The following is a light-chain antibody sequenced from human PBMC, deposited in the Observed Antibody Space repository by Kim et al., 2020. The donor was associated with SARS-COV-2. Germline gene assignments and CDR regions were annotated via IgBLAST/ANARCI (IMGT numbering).Light chain of an antibody. CDR1: QSVSNY. CDR3: QQRSNWPRGLT. Sequence: EIVLTQSPATLSLSPGERATLSCRASQSVSNYLAWYQQKPGQAPRLLIFDATNRATGIPARFSGSGSGTDFTLTISTLELEDFAVYYCQQRSNWPRGLTFGGGTKVEI. CDR2: DAT. V-gene: IGKV3-11*01. J-gene: IGKJ4*01.